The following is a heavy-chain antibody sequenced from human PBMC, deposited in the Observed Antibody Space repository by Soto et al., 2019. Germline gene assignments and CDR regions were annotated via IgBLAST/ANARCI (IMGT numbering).Heavy chain of an antibody. CDR2: INHSGST. J-gene: IGHJ4*02. V-gene: IGHV4-34*01. CDR3: ARDGDYFGSGSPPLLSR. CDR1: GVSFSGYY. D-gene: IGHD3-10*01. Sequence: SDTLSLTCAFYGVSFSGYYWTCIRQPPGTGLEWIGEINHSGSTNYNPSLKSRVTISIDTSKNQFSLKLTSVTAADTAVYYCARDGDYFGSGSPPLLSRWGQGTLVTVS.